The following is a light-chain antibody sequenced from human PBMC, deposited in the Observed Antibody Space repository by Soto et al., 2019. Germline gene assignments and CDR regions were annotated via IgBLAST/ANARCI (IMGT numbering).Light chain of an antibody. V-gene: IGLV2-14*01. CDR2: EVN. J-gene: IGLJ1*01. Sequence: QSALTQPASVSXSPGQSITIXCTGTSSDVGGYNYVSWYQQHPGKAPKLMIYEVNNRPSGVSNRFSGSKSGNTASLTISGLQAEDEADYYCSSFTSTSTYVLGTGTKLTVL. CDR3: SSFTSTSTYV. CDR1: SSDVGGYNY.